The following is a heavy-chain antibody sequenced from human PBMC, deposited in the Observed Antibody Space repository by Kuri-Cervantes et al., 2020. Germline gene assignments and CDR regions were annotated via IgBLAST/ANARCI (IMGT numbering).Heavy chain of an antibody. CDR1: GFTFSNAW. D-gene: IGHD3-16*01. CDR2: IKSKTDGGTT. J-gene: IGHJ4*02. CDR3: TTGMI. V-gene: IGHV3-15*01. Sequence: GESLKISCAASGFTFSNAWMSWVRQAPGKGLEWVGRIKSKTDGGTTDFAAPVKGRFTISRDDSKNMLYLQLNSLKTEDSAVYYCTTGMIWGQGTLVTVSS.